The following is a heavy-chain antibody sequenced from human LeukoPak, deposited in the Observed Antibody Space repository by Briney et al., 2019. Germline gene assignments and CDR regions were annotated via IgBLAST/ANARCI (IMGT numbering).Heavy chain of an antibody. J-gene: IGHJ4*02. CDR1: GFTFSSYA. CDR3: ARREYDILTGYYSFDY. V-gene: IGHV3-23*01. CDR2: ISGGDT. D-gene: IGHD3-9*01. Sequence: GGSLRLSCAASGFTFSSYAMSWVRQAPGKGLEWVSAISGGDTFYADSVKGRFTISRGNSKNTLYLQVNSLRAEDTAVYYCARREYDILTGYYSFDYWGQGTLVTVSS.